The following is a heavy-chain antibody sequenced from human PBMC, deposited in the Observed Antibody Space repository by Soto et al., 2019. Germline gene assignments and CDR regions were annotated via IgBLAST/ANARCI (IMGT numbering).Heavy chain of an antibody. V-gene: IGHV3-33*01. D-gene: IGHD2-15*01. J-gene: IGHJ4*02. CDR1: GFTFSSYG. Sequence: GGSLRLSCAASGFTFSSYGMHWVRQAPGKGLEWVAVIWYDGSNKYYADSVKGRFTISRDNSKNTLYLQMNSLRAEDTAVYYCARAQGYCSGGSCYGDYWGQGTLVTVSS. CDR2: IWYDGSNK. CDR3: ARAQGYCSGGSCYGDY.